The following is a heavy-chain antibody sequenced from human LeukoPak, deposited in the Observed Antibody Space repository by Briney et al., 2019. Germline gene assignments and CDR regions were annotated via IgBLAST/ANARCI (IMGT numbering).Heavy chain of an antibody. CDR1: GGSIRSYY. CDR3: ARDPSGSYRYYYYYMDV. J-gene: IGHJ6*03. D-gene: IGHD1-26*01. V-gene: IGHV4-4*08. CDR2: TYYSGST. Sequence: SETLSLTCTVSGGSIRSYYWSWIRQPPGKGLEWIGYTYYSGSTNYNPSLKGRVTISVDTSKNQFSLNLTSVTAADTAVYYCARDPSGSYRYYYYYMDVWGKGTTVTVSS.